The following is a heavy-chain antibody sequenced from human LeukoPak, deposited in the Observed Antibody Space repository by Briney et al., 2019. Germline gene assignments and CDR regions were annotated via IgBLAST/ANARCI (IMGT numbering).Heavy chain of an antibody. CDR3: ARLEYSSSSFDY. CDR2: IYTGGST. J-gene: IGHJ4*02. CDR1: GFTVSSNY. D-gene: IGHD6-6*01. V-gene: IGHV3-53*04. Sequence: GGSLRLSCAASGFTVSSNYMSWVRQAPGKGLEWVSVIYTGGSTYYADSVQGRFTISRHNSWNTLHLQMNSLRAEDTAVYYCARLEYSSSSFDYWGQGTLVTVSS.